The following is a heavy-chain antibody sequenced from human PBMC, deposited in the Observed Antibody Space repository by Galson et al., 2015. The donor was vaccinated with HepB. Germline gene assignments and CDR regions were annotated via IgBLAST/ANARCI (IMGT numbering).Heavy chain of an antibody. CDR1: GFTFSNAW. CDR3: FTVVWYYYYYYGMDV. CDR2: IKSKTDGGTT. Sequence: SLRLSCAASGFTFSNAWMSWVRQAPGKGLEWVGRIKSKTDGGTTDYAAPVKGRFTISRDDSKNTLYLQMNSLKTEDTAVYYCFTVVWYYYYYYGMDVWGQGTTVTVSS. V-gene: IGHV3-15*01. J-gene: IGHJ6*02. D-gene: IGHD3-10*01.